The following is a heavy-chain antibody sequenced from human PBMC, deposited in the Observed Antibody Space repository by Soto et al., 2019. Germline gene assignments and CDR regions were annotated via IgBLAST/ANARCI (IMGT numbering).Heavy chain of an antibody. J-gene: IGHJ4*02. Sequence: QVQLQESGPGLVKPSETLSLTCTVSGGSVSSGSYYWTWMRQPPGKGLEWIGYINYSGSTSYNPSLKCRVAISVDTSTKQFSLKVSSVTAADTAVYYCARDGDTSGYYYFDYWGQGTLVTVSS. CDR1: GGSVSSGSYY. D-gene: IGHD3-22*01. CDR3: ARDGDTSGYYYFDY. CDR2: INYSGST. V-gene: IGHV4-61*01.